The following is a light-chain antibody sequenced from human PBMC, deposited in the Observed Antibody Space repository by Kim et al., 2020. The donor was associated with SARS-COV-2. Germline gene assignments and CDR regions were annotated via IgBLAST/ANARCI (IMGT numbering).Light chain of an antibody. J-gene: IGKJ4*01. V-gene: IGKV1-39*01. Sequence: ASVGDRVTITCRASQTISNFLNWYQQKPEKAPKVLIYAASSLQRGVPSRFSGNGSGTDFTLTISSLQPEDFATYYCQQSYTTPLTFGGGTKVDIK. CDR3: QQSYTTPLT. CDR1: QTISNF. CDR2: AAS.